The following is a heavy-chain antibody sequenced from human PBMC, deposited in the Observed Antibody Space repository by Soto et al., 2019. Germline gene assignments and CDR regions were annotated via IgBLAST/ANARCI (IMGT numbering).Heavy chain of an antibody. Sequence: QVQLVQSGAEVRKPGSSVKVSCEASGGSFISYIFTWVRQAPGQGLEWMGRSIPIQGRADYALKFEDRVTITADRSTQTVYMELRSLRPEYTALYYCAKSLVFVDHAYMDVWGKGTTVTVSS. V-gene: IGHV1-69*02. CDR2: SIPIQGRA. J-gene: IGHJ6*03. CDR1: GGSFISYI. D-gene: IGHD2-21*01. CDR3: AKSLVFVDHAYMDV.